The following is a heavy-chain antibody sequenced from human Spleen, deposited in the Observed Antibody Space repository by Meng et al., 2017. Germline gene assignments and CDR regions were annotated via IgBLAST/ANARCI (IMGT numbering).Heavy chain of an antibody. V-gene: IGHV4-34*01. CDR1: GWSLSGYY. D-gene: IGHD1-7*01. Sequence: QLWGRGLLKPSDTLSLTCGVYGWSLSGYYWGWIRQAPGKVLEWIGEINYSGSTNYNPSLKSRVTISVDTSKNQFSLKLSSVTAADTAVYYCARGPWLNWNYPAYFQHWGQGTLVTVSS. CDR2: INYSGST. CDR3: ARGPWLNWNYPAYFQH. J-gene: IGHJ1*01.